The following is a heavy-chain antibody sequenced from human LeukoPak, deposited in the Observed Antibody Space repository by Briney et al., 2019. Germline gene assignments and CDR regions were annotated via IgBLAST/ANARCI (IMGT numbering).Heavy chain of an antibody. Sequence: SETLSLTCTVSGGSISSYYWSWIRQPPGKGLEWIGYNYTSGSTNYNPSLKSRVTISVDTSKNQFSLKLSSVTAADTAVYYCARHASRDGYNNFDYWGQGTLVTVSS. V-gene: IGHV4-4*09. CDR2: NYTSGST. J-gene: IGHJ4*02. D-gene: IGHD5-24*01. CDR3: ARHASRDGYNNFDY. CDR1: GGSISSYY.